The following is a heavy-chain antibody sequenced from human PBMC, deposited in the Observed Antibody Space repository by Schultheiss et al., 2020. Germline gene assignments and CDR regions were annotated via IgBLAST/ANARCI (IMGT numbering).Heavy chain of an antibody. D-gene: IGHD6-19*01. Sequence: SVKVSCKASGYTFTGYYMHWVRQAPGQGLEWMGGIIPIFGTANYAQKFQGRVTITADESTSTAYMELSSLRSEDTAVYYCARSIAVAGDYFDYWGQGTLVTVSS. J-gene: IGHJ4*02. V-gene: IGHV1-69*13. CDR1: GYTFTGYY. CDR2: IIPIFGTA. CDR3: ARSIAVAGDYFDY.